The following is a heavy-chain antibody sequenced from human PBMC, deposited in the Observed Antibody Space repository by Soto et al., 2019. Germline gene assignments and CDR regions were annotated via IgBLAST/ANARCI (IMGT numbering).Heavy chain of an antibody. Sequence: ASVKVSCKASGGTFSSYAISWVRQAPGQGLEWMGGIIPIFGTANYAQKFQGRVTITADESTSTAYMELSSLRSEDTAVYYCARDYGDYGAFDIWGQGTMVTVSS. CDR3: ARDYGDYGAFDI. V-gene: IGHV1-69*13. J-gene: IGHJ3*02. CDR2: IIPIFGTA. CDR1: GGTFSSYA. D-gene: IGHD4-17*01.